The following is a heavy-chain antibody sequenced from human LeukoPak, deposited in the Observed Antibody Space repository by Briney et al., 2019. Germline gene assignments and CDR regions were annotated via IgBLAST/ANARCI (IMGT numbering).Heavy chain of an antibody. V-gene: IGHV3-7*01. D-gene: IGHD2/OR15-2a*01. CDR3: VIEDYFRCDS. J-gene: IGHJ4*02. Sequence: GGSLRLSCAASGFTFSYYLMGWVRQAPGKGLQWVAKINPDGGKTFYVDSVRGRFAISRDNAKSAVYLQMNSLRAEDTALYYCVIEDYFRCDSWGQGTLVTVSS. CDR2: INPDGGKT. CDR1: GFTFSYYL.